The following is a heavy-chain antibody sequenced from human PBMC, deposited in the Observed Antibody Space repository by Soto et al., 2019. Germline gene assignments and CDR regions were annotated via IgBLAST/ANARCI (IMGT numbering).Heavy chain of an antibody. CDR2: INHSGST. CDR3: ARDKITGLFDY. V-gene: IGHV4-34*01. Sequence: SETVSLTSAVYGGSCSGYYSTSIRQPPGTGLEWIGEINHSGSTNYNPSLKSRVTISVDTSKNQFSLKLTSVTAADTAVYYCARDKITGLFDYWGQGTLVTVSS. CDR1: GGSCSGYY. J-gene: IGHJ4*02. D-gene: IGHD2-8*02.